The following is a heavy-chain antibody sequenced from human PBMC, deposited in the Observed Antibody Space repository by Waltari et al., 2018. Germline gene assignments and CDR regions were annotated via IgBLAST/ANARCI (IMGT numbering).Heavy chain of an antibody. D-gene: IGHD7-27*01. CDR2: ISSSTTYI. CDR3: VSGGWGFYFDY. V-gene: IGHV3-21*01. Sequence: EVQLVESGGGLVKPGGSLRLSCGASGFSFSSYSMNWVRQAPGKGLELVSSISSSTTYIHDADSVKGRFTISRDNAKNSLYLQMNSLRVEDTAVYYCVSGGWGFYFDYWGQGTVVTVSS. J-gene: IGHJ4*02. CDR1: GFSFSSYS.